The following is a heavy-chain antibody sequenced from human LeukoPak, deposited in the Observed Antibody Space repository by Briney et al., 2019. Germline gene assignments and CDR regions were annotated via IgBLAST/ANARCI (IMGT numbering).Heavy chain of an antibody. J-gene: IGHJ4*01. CDR3: ANSPLNGYNPY. V-gene: IGHV3-23*01. D-gene: IGHD5-24*01. CDR1: GVTFSSYA. Sequence: GGSLRLSCAASGVTFSSYAMTWVRQAPGKGLEWVSSISGPGGSTYYADSMKGRFTVSRDNSKNMLYLQMNSLRAEDTAVYCCANSPLNGYNPYLGQGTLVTVP. CDR2: ISGPGGST.